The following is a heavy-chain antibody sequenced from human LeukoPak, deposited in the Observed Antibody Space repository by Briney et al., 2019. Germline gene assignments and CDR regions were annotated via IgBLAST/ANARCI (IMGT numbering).Heavy chain of an antibody. V-gene: IGHV3-74*01. CDR2: MNSDGSST. CDR3: ARDVLGQGVDY. D-gene: IGHD2-8*01. J-gene: IGHJ4*02. CDR1: GFTFSSHW. Sequence: GESLRLSCAASGFTFSSHWMHWVRHTPGKGLMWVSHMNSDGSSTTYADSVKGRFTISRDNAKNTLYLQMNSLRADDTALYYCARDVLGQGVDYWGQGTLVTVSS.